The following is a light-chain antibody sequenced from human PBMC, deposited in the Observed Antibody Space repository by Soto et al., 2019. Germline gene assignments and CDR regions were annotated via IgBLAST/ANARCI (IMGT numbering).Light chain of an antibody. CDR3: ATWDDTLNGRV. Sequence: QSVLTQPPSASGTPGQRVTISCSGSSSNIGSNSVNWYHQVAGTAPKLLIHSDNQRPSGVPDRFSGSKSGTSASLAISGLQSGDGADYYCATWDDTLNGRVFGGGTKLTVL. CDR1: SSNIGSNS. J-gene: IGLJ3*02. CDR2: SDN. V-gene: IGLV1-44*01.